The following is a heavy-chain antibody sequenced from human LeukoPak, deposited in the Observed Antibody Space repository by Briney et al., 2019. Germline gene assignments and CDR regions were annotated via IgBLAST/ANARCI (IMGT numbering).Heavy chain of an antibody. CDR1: GFTFSSYG. CDR3: ARDGQWLVPLYYYYMDV. Sequence: GGSLRLSCAASGFTFSSYGMHWVRQAPGKGLVWVSRINSDGSSTSYADSVKGRFTISRDNAKNTLYLQMNSLRAEDTAVYYCARDGQWLVPLYYYYMDVWGKGTTVTVSS. D-gene: IGHD6-19*01. V-gene: IGHV3-74*01. J-gene: IGHJ6*03. CDR2: INSDGSST.